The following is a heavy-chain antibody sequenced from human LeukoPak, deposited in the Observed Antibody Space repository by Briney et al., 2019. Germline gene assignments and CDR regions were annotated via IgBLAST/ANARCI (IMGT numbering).Heavy chain of an antibody. J-gene: IGHJ3*02. CDR3: ARGGATKDDAFDI. CDR2: ISSSSSYI. D-gene: IGHD1-26*01. V-gene: IGHV3-11*06. Sequence: GGSLRLSCAASGFTFSDYYMSWIRQAPGKGLEWVSPISSSSSYIYYADSVKGRFTISRDNAKNSLYLQMNSLRAEDTAVYYCARGGATKDDAFDIWGQGTMVTVSS. CDR1: GFTFSDYY.